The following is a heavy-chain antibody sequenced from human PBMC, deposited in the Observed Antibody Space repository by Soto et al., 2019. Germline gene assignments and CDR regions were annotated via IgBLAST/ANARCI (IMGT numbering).Heavy chain of an antibody. J-gene: IGHJ4*02. CDR3: ARAVAVAGINFDY. CDR1: GGSFSGYY. V-gene: IGHV4-59*01. CDR2: IYYSGST. D-gene: IGHD6-19*01. Sequence: SETLSLTCAVYGGSFSGYYWSWIRQPPGKGLEWIGYIYYSGSTNYNPSLKSRVTISVDTSKNQFSLKLSSVTAADTAVYYCARAVAVAGINFDYWGQGTLVTVSS.